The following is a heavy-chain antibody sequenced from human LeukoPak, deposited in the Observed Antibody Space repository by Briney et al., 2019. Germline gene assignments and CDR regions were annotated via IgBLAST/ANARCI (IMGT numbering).Heavy chain of an antibody. J-gene: IGHJ4*02. V-gene: IGHV3-21*01. CDR2: ISSSSTYI. CDR3: GRDLGTTMITSLGY. CDR1: GFTFSSYT. D-gene: IGHD3-22*01. Sequence: GGSLRLSCAASGFTFSSYTMNWVRQAPGKGLEWVSSISSSSTYIYYEDSVKGRFTISRDNAENSLFLEMHSLRAEDTAVYYRGRDLGTTMITSLGYWGQGNLVTVSS.